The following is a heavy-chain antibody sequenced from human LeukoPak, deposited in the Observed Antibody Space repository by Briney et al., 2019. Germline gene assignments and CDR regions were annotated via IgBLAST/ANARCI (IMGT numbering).Heavy chain of an antibody. CDR2: INHSGGT. J-gene: IGHJ5*02. CDR1: GGSFSGYY. V-gene: IGHV4-34*01. Sequence: SETLSLTCAVYGGSFSGYYRSWIRQPPGKGLEWIGEINHSGGTNYNPSLKSRVTISVDTSKNQFSLKLRSVTAADTAVYYCAGDSSRFDPWGQGTLVTVSS. CDR3: AGDSSRFDP. D-gene: IGHD3-22*01.